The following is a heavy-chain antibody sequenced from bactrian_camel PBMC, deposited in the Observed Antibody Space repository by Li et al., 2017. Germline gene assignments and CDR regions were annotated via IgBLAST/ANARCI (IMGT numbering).Heavy chain of an antibody. CDR2: IDCDGMT. V-gene: IGHV3S6*01. CDR1: GYIYSGAC. Sequence: HVQLVESGGGPAQAGGSLRLSRAASGYIYSGACIAWFRQAPGKEREGVATIDCDGMTNYTTSVTGRFTISKDNVKNTLYLQMNSLKTEDTATYYCAANPNMPCIPPNVPRFDFLGQGTQVTVS. D-gene: IGHD3*01. J-gene: IGHJ4*01.